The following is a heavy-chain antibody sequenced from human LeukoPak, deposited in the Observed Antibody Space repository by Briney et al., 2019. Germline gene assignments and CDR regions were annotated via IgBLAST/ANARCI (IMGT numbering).Heavy chain of an antibody. Sequence: ASVKVSCKASGFIFTGYYMHWVRQAPGQGLEWMGCINANSGGTNYAQKFQGRVTMTRDTSISTAYMDLSRLRSDDTAVYYCARDPPLLGYCSGGSCYLPRDYYYYGMDVWGQGTTVTVSS. CDR1: GFIFTGYY. D-gene: IGHD2-15*01. CDR3: ARDPPLLGYCSGGSCYLPRDYYYYGMDV. CDR2: INANSGGT. V-gene: IGHV1-2*02. J-gene: IGHJ6*02.